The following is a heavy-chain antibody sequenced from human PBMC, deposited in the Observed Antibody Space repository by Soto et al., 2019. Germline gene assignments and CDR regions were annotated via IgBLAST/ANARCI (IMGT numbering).Heavy chain of an antibody. V-gene: IGHV3-23*01. D-gene: IGHD1-26*01. Sequence: GGSLRLSCAASGFIFENFGMSWVRQAPGKGLEWISSISGGGFKKYYADSVKGRFTISRDNSKSTAYLELNNLSAEDTAVYHCAKNQGVELVPLATVDWFDPWGQGSVVTVSS. J-gene: IGHJ5*02. CDR2: ISGGGFKK. CDR3: AKNQGVELVPLATVDWFDP. CDR1: GFIFENFG.